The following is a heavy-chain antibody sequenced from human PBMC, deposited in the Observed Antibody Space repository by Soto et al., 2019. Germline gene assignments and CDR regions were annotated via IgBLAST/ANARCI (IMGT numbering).Heavy chain of an antibody. CDR1: GFTFSSYA. Sequence: EVQLLESGGGLVQPGGSLRLSCAASGFTFSSYAMSWVRQAPGKGLEWVSAISGSGGSTYYADSVKGRFTISRDNSKNTLYLQMNSLRAEDTAVYYCAKEPHRTVTQAPYYFDYWGQGTLVTVSS. V-gene: IGHV3-23*01. CDR3: AKEPHRTVTQAPYYFDY. CDR2: ISGSGGST. D-gene: IGHD1-1*01. J-gene: IGHJ4*02.